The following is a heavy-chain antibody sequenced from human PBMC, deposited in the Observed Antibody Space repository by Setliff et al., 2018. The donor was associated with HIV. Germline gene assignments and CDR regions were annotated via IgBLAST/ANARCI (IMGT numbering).Heavy chain of an antibody. D-gene: IGHD3-10*01. Sequence: SETLSLTCTVSGGSISSSSYYWNWFRQYPGKGLEWIGYIHYTGTTNQNPSLRSLITISLDTSKDQFSLKLTSVTATDTAVYYCARAPYVSGSFGWFDPWGQGTLVTVSS. J-gene: IGHJ5*02. CDR2: IHYTGTT. V-gene: IGHV4-31*01. CDR3: ARAPYVSGSFGWFDP. CDR1: GGSISSSSYY.